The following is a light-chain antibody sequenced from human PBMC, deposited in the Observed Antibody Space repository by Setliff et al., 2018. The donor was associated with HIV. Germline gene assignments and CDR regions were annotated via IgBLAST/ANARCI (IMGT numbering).Light chain of an antibody. V-gene: IGLV2-8*01. CDR3: NSYAGSNTAWG. Sequence: QSALAQPASVSGSPGQSITISCTGSSSDIGGYNYVSWFQQHPGKAPKLMIYEVTKRPSGVPGRFSGSKSGNTASLTVSGLQAEDEADYYCNSYAGSNTAWGFGGGTQLTVL. J-gene: IGLJ3*02. CDR2: EVT. CDR1: SSDIGGYNY.